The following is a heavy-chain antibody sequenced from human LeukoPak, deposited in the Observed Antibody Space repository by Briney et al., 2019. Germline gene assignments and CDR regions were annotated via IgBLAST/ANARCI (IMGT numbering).Heavy chain of an antibody. CDR3: AREGWELLGTYYFDY. D-gene: IGHD1-26*01. J-gene: IGHJ4*02. V-gene: IGHV3-20*04. CDR1: GFTFDDYG. Sequence: PGGSLRLSCAASGFTFDDYGMSWVRQAPGKGLEWVSGINWNGGSTGYADSVKGRFTISRDNAKNSLYLQMNSLRAEDTALYYCAREGWELLGTYYFDYWGQGTLVTVSS. CDR2: INWNGGST.